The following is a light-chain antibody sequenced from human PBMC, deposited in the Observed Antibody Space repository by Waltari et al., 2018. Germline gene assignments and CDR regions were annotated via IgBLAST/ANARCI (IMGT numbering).Light chain of an antibody. CDR1: QTISSF. CDR2: SAS. CDR3: QQSYITPQT. Sequence: DIQMTQSPSSLSVSVGDRVVITCRAIQTISSFLNWYQHKAGQAPKLLIYSASSLQSGVPSRFSGSRSGTDFTLTISSLQPEDFATYYCQQSYITPQTFGQWTKVENK. V-gene: IGKV1-39*01. J-gene: IGKJ1*01.